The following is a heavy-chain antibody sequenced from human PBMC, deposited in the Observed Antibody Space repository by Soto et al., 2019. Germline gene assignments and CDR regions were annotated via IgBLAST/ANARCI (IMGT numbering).Heavy chain of an antibody. CDR3: ARERSLRITLPYYYYGMDV. Sequence: GGSLRLSCAASGFTFSSYGMHWVRQAPGKGLEWVAVIWYDGSNKYYADSVKGRFTISRDNSKNTLYLQMNSLRAEDTAVYYCARERSLRITLPYYYYGMDVWGQGTTVTVSS. CDR2: IWYDGSNK. J-gene: IGHJ6*02. CDR1: GFTFSSYG. V-gene: IGHV3-33*01. D-gene: IGHD1-26*01.